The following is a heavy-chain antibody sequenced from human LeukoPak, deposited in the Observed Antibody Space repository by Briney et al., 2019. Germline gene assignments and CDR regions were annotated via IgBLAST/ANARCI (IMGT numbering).Heavy chain of an antibody. V-gene: IGHV1-2*02. Sequence: GASVKVSCKASGYTFTGYFIHWVRQAPGQGLEWMGWINPNSGATNYAQEFQGRVTMTRDTSLATTYMELSRLTSDDTAVYYCARLVTMVRGANWLDPWDQGTLVTVSS. J-gene: IGHJ5*02. CDR3: ARLVTMVRGANWLDP. CDR2: INPNSGAT. D-gene: IGHD3-10*01. CDR1: GYTFTGYF.